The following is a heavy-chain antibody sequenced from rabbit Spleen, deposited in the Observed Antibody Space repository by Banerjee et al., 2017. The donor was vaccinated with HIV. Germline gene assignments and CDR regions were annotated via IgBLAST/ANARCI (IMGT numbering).Heavy chain of an antibody. Sequence: QQLEESGGDLVKPGASLTLTCTASGIDFSSYYYMCWVRQAPGKGLEWIACIYAGSSGSTYYANWPKGRFTISKTSSTTVTLQMTSLTAADTATYFCARDLVAVIGWNFNLWGPGTLVTVS. J-gene: IGHJ4*01. V-gene: IGHV1S40*01. D-gene: IGHD4-2*01. CDR1: GIDFSSYYY. CDR2: IYAGSSGST. CDR3: ARDLVAVIGWNFNL.